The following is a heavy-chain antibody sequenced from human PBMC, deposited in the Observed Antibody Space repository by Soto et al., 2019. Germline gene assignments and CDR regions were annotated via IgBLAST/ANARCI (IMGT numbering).Heavy chain of an antibody. D-gene: IGHD2-2*01. Sequence: VKVSCKASGYTFTSYGISWVRQAPGQGLEWMGWISAYNGNTNYAQKLQGRVTMTTDTSTSTAYMELRSLRSDDTAVYYCARDPVPAAIIPWFDPWGQGTLVTVSS. CDR3: ARDPVPAAIIPWFDP. CDR2: ISAYNGNT. J-gene: IGHJ5*02. CDR1: GYTFTSYG. V-gene: IGHV1-18*01.